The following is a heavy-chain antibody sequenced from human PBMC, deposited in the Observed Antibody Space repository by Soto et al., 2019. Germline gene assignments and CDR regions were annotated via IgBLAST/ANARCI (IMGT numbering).Heavy chain of an antibody. D-gene: IGHD6-13*01. V-gene: IGHV3-30-3*02. CDR1: GFTFSNYA. J-gene: IGHJ5*02. CDR2: ISYDGINK. Sequence: PGGSLRLSCAASGFTFSNYAMHWVRQAPGKGLEWVAFISYDGINKYYADSVKGRFTISRDNSKNTLYLHMNTLRPEDTAVYYCAKSAGSSWYYDLDHWGQGTLVTVSS. CDR3: AKSAGSSWYYDLDH.